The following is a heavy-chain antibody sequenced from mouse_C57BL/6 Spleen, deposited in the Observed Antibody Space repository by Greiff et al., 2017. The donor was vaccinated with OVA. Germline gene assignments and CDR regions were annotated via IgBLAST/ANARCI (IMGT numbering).Heavy chain of an antibody. CDR3: ASRRDYWGDY. CDR1: GFSLTSYG. J-gene: IGHJ4*01. D-gene: IGHD2-4*01. Sequence: VQGVESGPGLVQPSQSLSISCTVSGFSLTSYGVHWVRQSPGKGLEWLGVIWSGGSTDYNAAFISRLSISKDNSKSQVFFKMNSLQADDTAIYYCASRRDYWGDYWGQGTSVTVSS. CDR2: IWSGGST. V-gene: IGHV2-2*01.